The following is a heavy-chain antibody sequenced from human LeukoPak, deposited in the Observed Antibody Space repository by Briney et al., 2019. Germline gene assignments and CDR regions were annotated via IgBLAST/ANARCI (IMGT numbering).Heavy chain of an antibody. D-gene: IGHD3-3*01. CDR2: ISSSSSTI. V-gene: IGHV3-48*02. CDR3: ARDQSEYYDFWSGYKSGAFDY. CDR1: GFTFSSYS. Sequence: GGSLRLSCAASGFTFSSYSMNWVRQAPGKGLEWVSYISSSSSTIYYADSVKGRLTISRDNAKNSLYLQMNSLRDEDTAVYYCARDQSEYYDFWSGYKSGAFDYWGQGTLVTVSS. J-gene: IGHJ4*02.